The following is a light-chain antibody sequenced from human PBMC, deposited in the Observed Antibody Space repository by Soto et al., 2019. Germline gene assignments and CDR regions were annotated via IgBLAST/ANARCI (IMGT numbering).Light chain of an antibody. J-gene: IGKJ5*01. Sequence: DIPMTQSPSSLYASVGDRVTITCRASQSISSYLNWYQQKPGKAPKLLIYAESSLQSGIPSRFSGSGSGTDFTLTISSLQPEDFATYYCQQSYSTSITFGQGTRLEIK. CDR3: QQSYSTSIT. CDR2: AES. CDR1: QSISSY. V-gene: IGKV1-39*01.